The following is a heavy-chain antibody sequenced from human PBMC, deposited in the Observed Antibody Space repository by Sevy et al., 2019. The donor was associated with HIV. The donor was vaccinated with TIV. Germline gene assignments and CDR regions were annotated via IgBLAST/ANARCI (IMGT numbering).Heavy chain of an antibody. J-gene: IGHJ4*02. Sequence: GGSLRLSCAASAFSFNTYSMSWVRRAPGKGLEWVSTISGSGDSTFYSDSVKGRFTISRDNSKNTLYLQMNSLRAEDTAVYYCAKPRGSFYFDYWGQGTLVTVSS. CDR1: AFSFNTYS. CDR3: AKPRGSFYFDY. D-gene: IGHD3-16*01. V-gene: IGHV3-23*01. CDR2: ISGSGDST.